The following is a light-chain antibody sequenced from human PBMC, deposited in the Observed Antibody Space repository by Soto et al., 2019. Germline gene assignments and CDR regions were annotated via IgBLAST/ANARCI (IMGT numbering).Light chain of an antibody. CDR1: RSVTTN. CDR2: CAS. V-gene: IGKV3-15*01. Sequence: GSLSVSPGERATLSCSASRSVTTNCSWYQQKPRGAPRLLIYCASTRATAVPASVSGSGSWREFTLPTSSLLSAEFAVYHCQQYRNTRLSTFGQGTRLE. J-gene: IGKJ5*01. CDR3: QQYRNTRLST.